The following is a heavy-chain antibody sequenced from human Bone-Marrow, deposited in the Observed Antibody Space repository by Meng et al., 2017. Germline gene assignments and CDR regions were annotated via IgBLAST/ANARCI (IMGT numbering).Heavy chain of an antibody. V-gene: IGHV4-39*07. Sequence: SETLSLTCTVSGGSISSNSYHWGWIRQSPGRGLEWIGSIYYDGSTYYTPSLKSRFTISVDTSKNQFSLKLTSVTAADTAVYYCAVASQFRPEADVVVPAARFDYWGQGTLVTVSS. J-gene: IGHJ4*02. CDR3: AVASQFRPEADVVVPAARFDY. D-gene: IGHD2-2*01. CDR1: GGSISSNSYH. CDR2: IYYDGST.